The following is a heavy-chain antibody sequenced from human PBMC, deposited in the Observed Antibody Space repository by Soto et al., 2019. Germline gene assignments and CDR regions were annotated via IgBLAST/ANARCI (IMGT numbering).Heavy chain of an antibody. CDR2: IYYSGST. J-gene: IGHJ4*02. Sequence: PSETLSLTSTVSGGSISSYYWSWIRQPPGKGLEWIGYIYYSGSTNYNPSLKSRVTISVDTSKNQFSLKLSSVTAADTAVYYRVRHREFGGVIVHFDYWGQGTLVTVSS. V-gene: IGHV4-59*08. CDR1: GGSISSYY. CDR3: VRHREFGGVIVHFDY. D-gene: IGHD3-16*02.